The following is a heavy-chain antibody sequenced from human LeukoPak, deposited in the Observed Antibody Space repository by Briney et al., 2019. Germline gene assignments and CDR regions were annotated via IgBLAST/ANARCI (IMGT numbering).Heavy chain of an antibody. CDR3: ARLSIAVAGIQNWFDP. J-gene: IGHJ5*02. V-gene: IGHV4-39*07. Sequence: PSETLSLTCTVSGGSISSSSYYWGWIRQPPGKGLEWIGEINHSGSTNYNPSLKSRVTISVDTSKNQFSLKLSSVTAADTAVYYCARLSIAVAGIQNWFDPWGQGTLVTVSS. CDR2: INHSGST. CDR1: GGSISSSSYY. D-gene: IGHD6-19*01.